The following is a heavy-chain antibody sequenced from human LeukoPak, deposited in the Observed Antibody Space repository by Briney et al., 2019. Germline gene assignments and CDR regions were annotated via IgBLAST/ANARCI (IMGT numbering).Heavy chain of an antibody. CDR1: GFTFSSYG. J-gene: IGHJ4*02. CDR3: ARDSRYYYDSSGYYLLMGGGLFDY. D-gene: IGHD3-22*01. Sequence: PGGSLRLSCAASGFTFSSYGMHWVRQAPGKGLEWVAVISYDGSNKYYADSVKGRFTISRDNSKNTLYLQMNSLRAEDTAVYYCARDSRYYYDSSGYYLLMGGGLFDYWGQGTLVTVSS. V-gene: IGHV3-30*03. CDR2: ISYDGSNK.